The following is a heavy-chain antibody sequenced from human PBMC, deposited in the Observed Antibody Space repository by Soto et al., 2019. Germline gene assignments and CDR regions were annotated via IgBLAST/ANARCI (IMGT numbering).Heavy chain of an antibody. Sequence: ASVKVSCKASGYTFTGNYLHWVRQAPGQGLEWMALINPTTGGTNYAQKFQGRVTMTWDTSISTAYMELSTLRSDDTAMYYCARHPISHYYGSGSWTNWSDPWGQGTLVTVSS. CDR2: INPTTGGT. D-gene: IGHD3-10*01. V-gene: IGHV1-2*02. CDR1: GYTFTGNY. CDR3: ARHPISHYYGSGSWTNWSDP. J-gene: IGHJ5*02.